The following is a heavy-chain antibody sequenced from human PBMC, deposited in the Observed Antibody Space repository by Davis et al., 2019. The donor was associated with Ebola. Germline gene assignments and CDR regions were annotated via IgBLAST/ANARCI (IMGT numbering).Heavy chain of an antibody. V-gene: IGHV1-18*01. CDR2: ISAYNGNT. J-gene: IGHJ5*02. CDR1: GYTFTRYV. Sequence: AASVKVSCKASGYTFTRYVITWVRQAPGQGLEWMGWISAYNGNTNYAQNLQGRVTMTTDTSTSTAYMELRSLTSDDTAVYYCARDFGMITAAGTFDPWAREPWSPSPQ. CDR3: ARDFGMITAAGTFDP. D-gene: IGHD6-13*01.